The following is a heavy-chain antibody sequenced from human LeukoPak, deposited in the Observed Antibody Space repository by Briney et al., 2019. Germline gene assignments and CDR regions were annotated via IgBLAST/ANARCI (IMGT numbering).Heavy chain of an antibody. D-gene: IGHD2-2*01. Sequence: PGGSLRLSCAASGFTFSNFAMSWVRQAPGKGLEWVSGITNDGGTYYADSVKGRFTISRDNSQNTLYVQMNSLRAEDTAVYYCARDVGPAAMGVSGDYFDYWGQGTLVTVSS. V-gene: IGHV3-23*01. CDR2: ITNDGGT. J-gene: IGHJ4*02. CDR1: GFTFSNFA. CDR3: ARDVGPAAMGVSGDYFDY.